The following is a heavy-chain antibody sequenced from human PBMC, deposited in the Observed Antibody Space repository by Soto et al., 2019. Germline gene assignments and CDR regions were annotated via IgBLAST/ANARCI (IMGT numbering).Heavy chain of an antibody. J-gene: IGHJ4*02. CDR2: IYYSGST. D-gene: IGHD2-15*01. Sequence: PSDTLSLTCPDIRPSIAGDYGSWIRQPPGKGLEWIGYIYYSGSTNYNPSLKSRVTISVDTSKNQFSLKLSSVTAADTAVYYCARRWGSAADYWGQGTLVTVS. CDR3: ARRWGSAADY. CDR1: RPSIAGDY. V-gene: IGHV4-59*08.